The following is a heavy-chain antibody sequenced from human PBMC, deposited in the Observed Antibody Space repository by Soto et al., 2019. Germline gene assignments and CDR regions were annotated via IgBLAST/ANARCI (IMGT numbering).Heavy chain of an antibody. CDR2: IIPTFGTA. V-gene: IGHV1-69*13. CDR3: AKVRYSSPMGYYYGMDV. CDR1: RVAFSKFT. Sequence: EASVKVSCKASRVAFSKFTVTWVRQAPGLGLEWVGGIIPTFGTANYAQKFQGRVTITADESTSTSYMEVNNLRSEDTAVYYCAKVRYSSPMGYYYGMDVWGQGTTVTVSS. J-gene: IGHJ6*02. D-gene: IGHD6-19*01.